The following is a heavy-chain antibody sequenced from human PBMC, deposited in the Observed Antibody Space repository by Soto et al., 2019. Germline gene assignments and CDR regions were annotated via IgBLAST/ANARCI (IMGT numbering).Heavy chain of an antibody. CDR3: ARDPNSIYSGRYNGPGY. D-gene: IGHD1-26*01. J-gene: IGHJ4*02. CDR1: GFTFSSYA. V-gene: IGHV3-30-3*01. CDR2: ISYDGSNK. Sequence: GGSLRLSCAASGFTFSSYAMHWVRQAPGKGLEWVAVISYDGSNKYYADSVKGRFTIPRDNSKNTLYLQMNSLRAEDTAVYYCARDPNSIYSGRYNGPGYWGKGTLVPVSS.